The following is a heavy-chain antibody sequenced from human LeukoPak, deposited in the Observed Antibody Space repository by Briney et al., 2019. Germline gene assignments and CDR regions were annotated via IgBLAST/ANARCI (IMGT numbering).Heavy chain of an antibody. D-gene: IGHD2-15*01. CDR3: ARWDAYCSGGRCYFGGFAFDI. CDR2: ITASGTAM. CDR1: GFTFSSYS. Sequence: GGSLRLSCAASGFTFSSYSMNWVRQAPGKGLEWVSHITASGTAMFYADSVKGRFTISRDNAKNSLYLQMNSLRAEDTAVYYCARWDAYCSGGRCYFGGFAFDIWGQGTMVTVSS. J-gene: IGHJ3*02. V-gene: IGHV3-48*01.